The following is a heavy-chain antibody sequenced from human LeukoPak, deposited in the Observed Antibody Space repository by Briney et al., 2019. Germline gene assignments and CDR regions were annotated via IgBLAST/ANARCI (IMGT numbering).Heavy chain of an antibody. CDR2: INSNSADT. CDR3: ARDRKNRRYFDWLLPIDAFDI. D-gene: IGHD3-9*01. Sequence: GASVKVSCKTSGYSFIDYYIHWVRQAPGQGLEWMGWINSNSADTNYAQKLQGRVTMTTDTSTSTAYMELRSLRSDDTAVYYCARDRKNRRYFDWLLPIDAFDIWGQGTMVTVSS. V-gene: IGHV1-18*04. CDR1: GYSFIDYY. J-gene: IGHJ3*02.